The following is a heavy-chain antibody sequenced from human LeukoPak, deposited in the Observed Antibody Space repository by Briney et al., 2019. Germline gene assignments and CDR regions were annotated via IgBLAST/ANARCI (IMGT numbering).Heavy chain of an antibody. CDR3: ARVLTSGWYRYFDY. Sequence: ASVKVSCKAPGYTFTGYYMHWVRQAPGQGLEWMGWINPNSGGTNYAQKFQGRVTMTRDTSISTAYMELSRLRSDDTAVYYCARVLTSGWYRYFDYWGQGTLVTVSS. CDR2: INPNSGGT. CDR1: GYTFTGYY. J-gene: IGHJ4*02. V-gene: IGHV1-2*02. D-gene: IGHD6-19*01.